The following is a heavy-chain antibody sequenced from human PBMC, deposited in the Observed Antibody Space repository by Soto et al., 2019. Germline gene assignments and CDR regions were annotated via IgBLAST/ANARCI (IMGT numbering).Heavy chain of an antibody. CDR3: ARPYSSGWEFDY. V-gene: IGHV3-11*01. D-gene: IGHD6-19*01. CDR2: ISSTGGTI. J-gene: IGHJ4*02. Sequence: GGSLRLSGGASGFTFSNYYMRWIRQAPGKGLGWVSYISSTGGTIYYAESVKGRFTVSRDNAQNSLPLKLNSLRAEHTAVYYCARPYSSGWEFDYWGQGTQVTVSS. CDR1: GFTFSNYY.